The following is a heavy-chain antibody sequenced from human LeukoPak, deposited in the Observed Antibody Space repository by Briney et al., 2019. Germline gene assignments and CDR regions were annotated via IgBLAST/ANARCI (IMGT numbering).Heavy chain of an antibody. CDR1: GGTFSSYA. D-gene: IGHD4-17*01. V-gene: IGHV1-69*13. J-gene: IGHJ6*02. Sequence: GASVKVSCKASGGTFSSYAISWVRQAPGQGLEWMGGIIPIFGTANYAQKFQGRVTITADESTSTAYMELSSLRSEDTAVYYCARDLHDYGDYGMDVWGQGTTVTVSS. CDR2: IIPIFGTA. CDR3: ARDLHDYGDYGMDV.